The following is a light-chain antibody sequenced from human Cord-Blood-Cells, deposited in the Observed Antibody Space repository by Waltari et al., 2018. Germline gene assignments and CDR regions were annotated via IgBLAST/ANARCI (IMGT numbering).Light chain of an antibody. CDR1: NIGRKS. J-gene: IGLJ2*01. CDR3: QVWDSSSDHVV. Sequence: SYVLTPPPSVSVAPSKTAMITFWGNNIGRKSVHWYQQKPGQAPVLVVYDDSDRPSGIPERFSGSNSGNTATLTISRVEAGDEADYYCQVWDSSSDHVVFGGGTKLTVL. V-gene: IGLV3-21*03. CDR2: DDS.